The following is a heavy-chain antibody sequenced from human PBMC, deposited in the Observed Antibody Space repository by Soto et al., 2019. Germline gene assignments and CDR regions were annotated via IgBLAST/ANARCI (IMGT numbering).Heavy chain of an antibody. D-gene: IGHD1-7*01. Sequence: EVQLVESGGGLVQPGGSLRLSCVASGFTFSNYWIHWVRQSPGKGLVWVSRINGDGSSTNSADSVKGQFTISRDNAQNTVYMQMNSLRVEDTAVYYCARGARNYYYFDCWGQGTLVTVSS. CDR3: ARGARNYYYFDC. J-gene: IGHJ4*02. CDR1: GFTFSNYW. V-gene: IGHV3-74*01. CDR2: INGDGSST.